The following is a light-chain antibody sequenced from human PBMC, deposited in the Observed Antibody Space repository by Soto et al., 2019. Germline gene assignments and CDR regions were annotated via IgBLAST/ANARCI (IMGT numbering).Light chain of an antibody. Sequence: EIVLTQSPATLSLSPGERATLSCRASQSVSSYLAWYQQKPGQAPSLLIYDASNRATGIPARFSGSGSGTDFTLTISSLEPEDFAVYYCQQRSNWPPWTFGQGTKVDI. J-gene: IGKJ1*01. CDR3: QQRSNWPPWT. CDR2: DAS. V-gene: IGKV3-11*01. CDR1: QSVSSY.